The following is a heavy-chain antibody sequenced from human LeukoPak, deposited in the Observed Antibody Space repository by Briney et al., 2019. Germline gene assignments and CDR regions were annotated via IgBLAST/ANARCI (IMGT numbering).Heavy chain of an antibody. CDR1: GFTFSNAW. CDR2: IKSKTDGGTT. J-gene: IGHJ4*02. V-gene: IGHV3-15*01. Sequence: GGSLRLSCAASGFTFSNAWMSWVRQAPGKGLEWVGRIKSKTDGGTTDYAAPVKGRFTISRDDSKNTLYLQMNSLKTEDTAVYYCTTGAVHCSSTSCYTDYFDYWGQGTLVTVSS. D-gene: IGHD2-2*02. CDR3: TTGAVHCSSTSCYTDYFDY.